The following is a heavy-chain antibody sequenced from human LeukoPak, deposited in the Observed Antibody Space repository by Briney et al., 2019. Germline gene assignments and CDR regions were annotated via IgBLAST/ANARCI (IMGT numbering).Heavy chain of an antibody. CDR3: ATNIAVVGDAFDI. J-gene: IGHJ3*02. Sequence: ASVKVSCKASGYTFTGYYMHWVRQAPGQGLEWMGRINPNSGGTNYAQKFQGRVTMTRDTSISTDYMELSRLRSDDTAVYYCATNIAVVGDAFDIWSQGTMVTVSS. D-gene: IGHD6-19*01. CDR1: GYTFTGYY. CDR2: INPNSGGT. V-gene: IGHV1-2*06.